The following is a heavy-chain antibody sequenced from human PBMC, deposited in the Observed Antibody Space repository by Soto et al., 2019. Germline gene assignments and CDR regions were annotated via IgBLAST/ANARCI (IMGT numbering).Heavy chain of an antibody. CDR1: GFTFSSYA. Sequence: PVGSLRLSCAASGFTFSSYAMHWVRQAPGKGLEYVSAISSNGGSTYYANSVKGRFTISRDNSKNTLYLQMGSLRAEDMAVYYCARETGTGDAFDIWGQGTMVT. CDR3: ARETGTGDAFDI. J-gene: IGHJ3*02. D-gene: IGHD1-7*01. V-gene: IGHV3-64*01. CDR2: ISSNGGST.